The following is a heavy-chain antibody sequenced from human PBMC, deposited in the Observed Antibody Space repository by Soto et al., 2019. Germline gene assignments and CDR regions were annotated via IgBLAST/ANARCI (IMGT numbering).Heavy chain of an antibody. V-gene: IGHV3-30-3*01. D-gene: IGHD3-16*02. CDR2: ISYDGSNK. CDR1: GFTFSSYA. CDR3: ARDSNVITFGGVIAFNFDY. Sequence: QVQLVESGGGVVQPGRSLRLSCAASGFTFSSYAMHWVRQAPGKGLEWVAVISYDGSNKYYADSVKGRFTISRDNSKNTLYLQMNSLRAEDTAVYYCARDSNVITFGGVIAFNFDYWGQGTLVTVSS. J-gene: IGHJ4*02.